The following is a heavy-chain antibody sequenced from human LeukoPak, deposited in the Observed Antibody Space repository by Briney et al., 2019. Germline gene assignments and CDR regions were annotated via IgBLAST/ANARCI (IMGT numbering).Heavy chain of an antibody. J-gene: IGHJ4*02. D-gene: IGHD1-26*01. CDR2: IIPIFGTA. Sequence: ASVKVSCKASGGTFSSYAISWVRQAPGQGLEWMGGIIPIFGTANCAQKFLSRVTITADESTSTAYMELSSLRSEDTAVYYCARGSGSYSEYFDYWGQGTLVTVSS. V-gene: IGHV1-69*13. CDR3: ARGSGSYSEYFDY. CDR1: GGTFSSYA.